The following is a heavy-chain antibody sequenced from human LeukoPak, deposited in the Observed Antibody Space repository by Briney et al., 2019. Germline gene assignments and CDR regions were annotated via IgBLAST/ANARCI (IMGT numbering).Heavy chain of an antibody. CDR1: GFSFDDYA. Sequence: GGSLRLSCAASGFSFDDYAMHWVRQAPGKGLEWVSHVRPGDGPTTYAESVKGRFTISRDNSKNTVSLQMNSLRVEDTAVYYCTRDHITSWQIDFWGQGTMVTVSS. CDR3: TRDHITSWQIDF. CDR2: VRPGDGPT. J-gene: IGHJ4*02. V-gene: IGHV3-23*01. D-gene: IGHD2-2*01.